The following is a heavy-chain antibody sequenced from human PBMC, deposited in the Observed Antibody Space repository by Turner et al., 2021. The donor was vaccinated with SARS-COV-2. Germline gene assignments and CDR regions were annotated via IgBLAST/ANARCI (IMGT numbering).Heavy chain of an antibody. CDR1: GGSISSYD. V-gene: IGHV4-59*01. J-gene: IGHJ4*02. D-gene: IGHD3-22*01. CDR3: ASYYYDSSGYDYAFDY. Sequence: QVQLQESGPGLEKPSETLSLTCTVSGGSISSYDWSWIRQPPGKGLEWIGYIYYSGSTNYNPSLKSRVTISVDTSKNQCSLKLSSVTAADTAVYYCASYYYDSSGYDYAFDYWGQGTLVTVSS. CDR2: IYYSGST.